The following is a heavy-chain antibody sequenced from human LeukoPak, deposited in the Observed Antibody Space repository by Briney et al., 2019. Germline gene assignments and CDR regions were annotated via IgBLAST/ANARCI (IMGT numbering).Heavy chain of an antibody. Sequence: GGSLRLSCAASGFTFTSHSMSWVRQAPGKGLGWVSGTSDRGDYTYYADSVKGRFTISRDNSKNTLYLQMNSLRAEDTALYFCAKKAQYNGNYPLDYWGQGTLVTVSS. CDR1: GFTFTSHS. CDR3: AKKAQYNGNYPLDY. CDR2: TSDRGDYT. D-gene: IGHD1-26*01. J-gene: IGHJ4*02. V-gene: IGHV3-23*01.